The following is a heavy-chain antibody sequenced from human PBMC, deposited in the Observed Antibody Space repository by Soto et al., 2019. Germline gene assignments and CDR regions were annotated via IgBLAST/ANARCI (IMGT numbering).Heavy chain of an antibody. Sequence: QVQLVESGGGVVQPGRSLRLSCAASGFTFSSYGMHWVRQAPGKGLEWVAVIWYDGSNKYYADSVKGRFTISRDNSKNTLYLQMNGLRAEDTAVYYCARDLWYNWNYNWFDPWGQGTLVTVSS. D-gene: IGHD1-7*01. CDR1: GFTFSSYG. J-gene: IGHJ5*02. CDR3: ARDLWYNWNYNWFDP. V-gene: IGHV3-33*01. CDR2: IWYDGSNK.